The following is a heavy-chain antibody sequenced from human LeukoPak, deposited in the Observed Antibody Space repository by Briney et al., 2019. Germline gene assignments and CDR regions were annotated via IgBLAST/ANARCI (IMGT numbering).Heavy chain of an antibody. Sequence: SVKLSCKASGYTFTGYYMDWVRQAHGQGLEWMGWINPNSGGTNYAQKFQGRVTMTRDTSISTAYMELSRLRSDDTAVYYCAREYYDIPPTDYWGQGTLVTVSS. D-gene: IGHD3-9*01. CDR2: INPNSGGT. J-gene: IGHJ4*02. V-gene: IGHV1-2*02. CDR1: GYTFTGYY. CDR3: AREYYDIPPTDY.